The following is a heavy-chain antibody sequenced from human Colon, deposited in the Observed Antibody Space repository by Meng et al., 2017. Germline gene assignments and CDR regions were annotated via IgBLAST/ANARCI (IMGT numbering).Heavy chain of an antibody. CDR3: ARVNGDFDEAWFDP. D-gene: IGHD4-17*01. CDR2: IYYTGNT. J-gene: IGHJ5*02. V-gene: IGHV4-61*03. CDR1: GDSVSSDSHY. Sequence: VQLQDSCPALVGPSETLSLTCTVSGDSVSSDSHYWSWIRQAPGKGLEWIGYIYYTGNTNYNPSPASRVSMSLDTSKNHSSLHLTSVTAADTAIYYCARVNGDFDEAWFDPWGQGTLVTVSS.